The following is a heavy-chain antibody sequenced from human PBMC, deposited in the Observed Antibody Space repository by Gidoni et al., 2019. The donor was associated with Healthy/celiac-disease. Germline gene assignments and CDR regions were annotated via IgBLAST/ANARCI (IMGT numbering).Heavy chain of an antibody. V-gene: IGHV3-30-3*01. CDR2: ISYDVSNK. J-gene: IGHJ4*02. CDR3: ARGGIAAGRRPTTPFDY. Sequence: QVQLVESGGGVVQPGRSLRLSCAASGFTFSSYAMHWVRQAPGKGLEWVAVISYDVSNKYYADSVKGRFTISRDNSKNTLYLQMNSLRAEDTAVYYCARGGIAAGRRPTTPFDYWGQGTLVTVSS. CDR1: GFTFSSYA. D-gene: IGHD6-13*01.